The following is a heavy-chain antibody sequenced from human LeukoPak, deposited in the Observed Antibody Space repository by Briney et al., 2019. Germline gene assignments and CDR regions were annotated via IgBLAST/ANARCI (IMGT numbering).Heavy chain of an antibody. D-gene: IGHD1-26*01. Sequence: SETLSLTCTVSGGSISSYYWSWIRQPPGKGLEWIGEINHSGSTNYNPSLKSRVTISVDTSKNQFSLKLSSVTAADTAVYYCARGRSGSYYRNWFDPWGQGTLVTVSS. CDR3: ARGRSGSYYRNWFDP. J-gene: IGHJ5*02. CDR1: GGSISSYY. V-gene: IGHV4-34*01. CDR2: INHSGST.